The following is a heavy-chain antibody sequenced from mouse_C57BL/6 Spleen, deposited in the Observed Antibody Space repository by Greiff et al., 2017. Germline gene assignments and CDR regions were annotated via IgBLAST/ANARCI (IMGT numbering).Heavy chain of an antibody. V-gene: IGHV1-55*01. D-gene: IGHD2-4*01. Sequence: QVQLQQPGAELVKPGASVKMSCKASGYTFTSYWITWVKQRPGQGLEWIGDIYPSSGSTNYNEKFKSKATLTVDTSSSTAYMQLSSLTSEDSAVYYCARTGYDYDGWFAYWGQGTLVTVSA. CDR3: ARTGYDYDGWFAY. J-gene: IGHJ3*01. CDR1: GYTFTSYW. CDR2: IYPSSGST.